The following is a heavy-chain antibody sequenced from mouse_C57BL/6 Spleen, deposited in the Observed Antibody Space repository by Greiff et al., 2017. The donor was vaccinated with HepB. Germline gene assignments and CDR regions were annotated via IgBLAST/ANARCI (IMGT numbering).Heavy chain of an antibody. V-gene: IGHV1-81*01. CDR1: GYTFTSYG. J-gene: IGHJ4*01. CDR2: IYPRSGNT. Sequence: VQGVESGAELARPGASVKLSCKASGYTFTSYGISWVKQRTGQGLEWIGEIYPRSGNTYYNEKFKGKATLTADKSSSTAYMELRSLTSEDSAVYFCARGGDPDGAMDYWGQGTSVTVSS. CDR3: ARGGDPDGAMDY.